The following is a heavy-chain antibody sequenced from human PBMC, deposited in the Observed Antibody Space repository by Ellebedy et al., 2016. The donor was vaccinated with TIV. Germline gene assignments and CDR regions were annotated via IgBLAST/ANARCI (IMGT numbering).Heavy chain of an antibody. D-gene: IGHD6-19*01. CDR1: GYGFASYW. Sequence: GESLKISCEGSGYGFASYWIAWVRQMPGKGLEWMGIIYPGDSYIKYSPFFQGQVTISADTSITTAYLQWNSLKASDNARYDCARQDSSGHYYYNYGMDVWGQGTTVTVSS. J-gene: IGHJ6*02. CDR3: ARQDSSGHYYYNYGMDV. CDR2: IYPGDSYI. V-gene: IGHV5-51*01.